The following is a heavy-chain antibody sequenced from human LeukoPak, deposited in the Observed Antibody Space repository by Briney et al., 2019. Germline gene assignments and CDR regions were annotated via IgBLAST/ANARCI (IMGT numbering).Heavy chain of an antibody. J-gene: IGHJ4*02. V-gene: IGHV3-23*01. CDR2: ISGSGGST. D-gene: IGHD3-3*01. CDR1: GFTFSSYA. CDR3: AKDPTYYDFWSGYFLGSFDY. Sequence: PGGSLRLSCAASGFTFSSYAMSWVRQALGKGLEWVSAISGSGGSTYYADSVKGRFTISRDNSKNTLYLQMNSLRAEDTAVYYCAKDPTYYDFWSGYFLGSFDYWGQGTLVTVSS.